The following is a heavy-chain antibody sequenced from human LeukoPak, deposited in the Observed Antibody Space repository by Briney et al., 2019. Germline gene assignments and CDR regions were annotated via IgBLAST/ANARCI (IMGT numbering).Heavy chain of an antibody. CDR3: ARGAAAGY. J-gene: IGHJ4*02. CDR1: GYTFTSYY. Sequence: ASVKVSCKASGYTFTSYYIHWVRQAPGQGPEWMGIIYPSGGSTTYAQKFQGRVTMTRDMSTSTVYMELSSLRSEDTAVYYCARGAAAGYWGQGTLVTVSS. V-gene: IGHV1-46*01. D-gene: IGHD6-13*01. CDR2: IYPSGGST.